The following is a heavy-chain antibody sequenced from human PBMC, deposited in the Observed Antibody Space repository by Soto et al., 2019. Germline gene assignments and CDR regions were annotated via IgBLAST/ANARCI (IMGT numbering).Heavy chain of an antibody. CDR3: ARARGPFDAFDI. CDR2: INAGNGNT. V-gene: IGHV1-3*01. Sequence: ASVKVSCKASGYTFTSYAMHWVRQAPGQRLEWMGWINAGNGNTKYSQKFQGRVTITRDTSASTAYMELSSLRSEDTAVYYCARARGPFDAFDIWGQGTMVTVSS. J-gene: IGHJ3*02. D-gene: IGHD3-10*01. CDR1: GYTFTSYA.